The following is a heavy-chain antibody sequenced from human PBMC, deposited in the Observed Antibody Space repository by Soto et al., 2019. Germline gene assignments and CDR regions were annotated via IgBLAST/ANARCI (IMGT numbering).Heavy chain of an antibody. Sequence: LRLSCAASGLTFSSYAMSWVRQAPGKGLEWVSAISGSGGSTYYADSVKGRFTISRDNSKNTLYLQMNSLRAEDTAVYYCAKDYFRMIVVVIKSPGAFDIWGQGTMVTVSS. J-gene: IGHJ3*02. CDR3: AKDYFRMIVVVIKSPGAFDI. D-gene: IGHD3-22*01. V-gene: IGHV3-23*01. CDR1: GLTFSSYA. CDR2: ISGSGGST.